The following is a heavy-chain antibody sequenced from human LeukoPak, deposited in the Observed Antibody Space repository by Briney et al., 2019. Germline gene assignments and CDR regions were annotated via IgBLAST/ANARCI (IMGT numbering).Heavy chain of an antibody. CDR2: IIPIFGTA. CDR3: AREVPGYSYGFYFDY. CDR1: GGTFSSYA. J-gene: IGHJ4*02. Sequence: SVTVSCKASGGTFSSYAISWVRRAPGQGLEWMGGIIPIFGTANYAQKFQGRVTITADESTSTAYMELSSLRSEDTAVYYCAREVPGYSYGFYFDYWGQGTLVTVSS. D-gene: IGHD5-18*01. V-gene: IGHV1-69*13.